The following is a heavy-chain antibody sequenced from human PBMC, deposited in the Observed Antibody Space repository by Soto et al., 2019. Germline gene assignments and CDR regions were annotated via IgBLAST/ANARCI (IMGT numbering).Heavy chain of an antibody. D-gene: IGHD3-10*01. V-gene: IGHV3-74*01. J-gene: IGHJ4*02. Sequence: MYWVRQAPGKGLVWVSRIDNDGGTTNYADSVKGRFTISRDNAKNTLYLQMNSLRDEDTAVYYCTRGYYGPDYWGQGTLVTVSS. CDR2: IDNDGGTT. CDR3: TRGYYGPDY.